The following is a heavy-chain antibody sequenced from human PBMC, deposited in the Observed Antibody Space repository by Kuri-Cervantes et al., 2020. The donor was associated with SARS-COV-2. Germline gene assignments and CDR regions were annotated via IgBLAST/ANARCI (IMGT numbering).Heavy chain of an antibody. J-gene: IGHJ4*02. Sequence: SGPTLVKPTQTLTLTCTFSGFSLTTSGVGVGWIRQPPGKALECLAVIYWADDKRYSPSLRSRLSITKDTSKNQVVLTMTNMDPVDTATYYCARIPLEYGGDAFHFDFWGQGSLVTVSS. CDR1: GFSLTTSGVG. CDR3: ARIPLEYGGDAFHFDF. D-gene: IGHD2-21*02. V-gene: IGHV2-5*02. CDR2: IYWADDK.